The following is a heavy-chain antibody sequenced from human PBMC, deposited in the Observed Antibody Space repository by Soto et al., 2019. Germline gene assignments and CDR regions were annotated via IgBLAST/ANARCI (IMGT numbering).Heavy chain of an antibody. CDR2: IYPGDSDT. CDR1: GYSFTSYW. D-gene: IGHD3-9*01. J-gene: IGHJ6*02. V-gene: IGHV5-51*01. Sequence: PGESLKISCKGSGYSFTSYWIGWVRQMSGKGLEWMGIIYPGDSDTRYSPSFQGQVTISADKSISTAYLQWSSLKASDTAMYYCVRGTGYSPNDYYGMDVWGQGTTVTVSS. CDR3: VRGTGYSPNDYYGMDV.